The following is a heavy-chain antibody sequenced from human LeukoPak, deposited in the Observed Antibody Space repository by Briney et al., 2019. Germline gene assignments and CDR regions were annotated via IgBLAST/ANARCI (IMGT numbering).Heavy chain of an antibody. V-gene: IGHV1-24*01. Sequence: ASVKVSCKVSGYTLTELSMHWVRQAPGKGLEWMGGFDPEDGETIYAQKFQGRVTMTEDTSTDTAYMELSSLRSEDTAVYYCARGRNDYSSNYYYYYMDVWGKGTTVTVSS. CDR3: ARGRNDYSSNYYYYYMDV. CDR1: GYTLTELS. D-gene: IGHD4-11*01. J-gene: IGHJ6*03. CDR2: FDPEDGET.